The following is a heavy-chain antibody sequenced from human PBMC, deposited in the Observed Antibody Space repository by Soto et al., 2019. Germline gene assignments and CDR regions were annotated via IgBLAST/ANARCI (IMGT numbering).Heavy chain of an antibody. Sequence: PGVSLRLFCAASGFPFSEYYMNWTRQAPGQGLEWLSFINTRGGNRYIADSLRGRYTFSRDNARSSLFLQMNSLRAEDTAVYYCVRGFEGRYGYGPIDYWGQGTPVTVSS. D-gene: IGHD5-18*01. CDR3: VRGFEGRYGYGPIDY. J-gene: IGHJ4*02. CDR2: INTRGGNR. V-gene: IGHV3-11*01. CDR1: GFPFSEYY.